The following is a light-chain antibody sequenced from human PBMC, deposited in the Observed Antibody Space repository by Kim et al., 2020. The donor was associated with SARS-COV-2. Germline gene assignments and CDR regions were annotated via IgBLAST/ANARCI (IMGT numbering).Light chain of an antibody. Sequence: DIQMTQSPPFVSASVGDRVTITCRASQDISTWLAWYQQKPGKAPQLLIYAASSLNSGVPSRFSGSGSGTDFTLTISSPQPEDFATYYCHQPNSFPLTFGQGTRLEIK. CDR1: QDISTW. CDR3: HQPNSFPLT. V-gene: IGKV1-12*01. J-gene: IGKJ5*01. CDR2: AAS.